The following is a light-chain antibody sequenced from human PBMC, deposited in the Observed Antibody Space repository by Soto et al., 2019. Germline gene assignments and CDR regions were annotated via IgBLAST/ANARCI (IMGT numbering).Light chain of an antibody. J-gene: IGKJ5*01. CDR2: GAS. Sequence: TQSPVTLSVSQGERATLSCRAGQSVSFNLAWYQQKRGQAPRLLIYGASPRATGIPARFSGSGFGTEFTLTISSLQSEDFAVYSCQQYDNWPVTFGQGTRLEIK. CDR1: QSVSFN. CDR3: QQYDNWPVT. V-gene: IGKV3-15*01.